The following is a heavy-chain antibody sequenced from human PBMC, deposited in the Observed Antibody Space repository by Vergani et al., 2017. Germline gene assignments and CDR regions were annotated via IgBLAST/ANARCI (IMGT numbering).Heavy chain of an antibody. D-gene: IGHD1-20*01. Sequence: VQLVESGGGLVQPGRSLRLSCAASGFTFSSYGMHWVRQAPGKGLEWVAVISYDGSNKYYADSVKGRFTISRDNSKNTLYLQMNSLRAEDTAVYYCAKIPQITGTTLVVDYWGQGTLVTVSS. CDR3: AKIPQITGTTLVVDY. J-gene: IGHJ4*02. CDR2: ISYDGSNK. V-gene: IGHV3-30*18. CDR1: GFTFSSYG.